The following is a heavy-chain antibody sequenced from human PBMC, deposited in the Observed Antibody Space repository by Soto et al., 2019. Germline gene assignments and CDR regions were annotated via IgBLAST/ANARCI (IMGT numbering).Heavy chain of an antibody. CDR2: IIPIFGTA. CDR1: GGTFSSYA. CDR3: ARMTYYDLEGGWYYYGMDV. J-gene: IGHJ6*02. D-gene: IGHD3-3*01. V-gene: IGHV1-69*13. Sequence: SVKVSCKASGGTFSSYAISWVRQARGQGLEWMGGIIPIFGTANYAQKFQGRVTITADESTSTAYMELSSLRSEDTAVYYCARMTYYDLEGGWYYYGMDVWGQGTTVTSP.